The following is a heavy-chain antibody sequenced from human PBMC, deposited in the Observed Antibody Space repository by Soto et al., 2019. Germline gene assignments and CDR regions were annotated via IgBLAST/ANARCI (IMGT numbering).Heavy chain of an antibody. CDR2: IIPISDTT. V-gene: IGHV1-69*01. D-gene: IGHD2-2*01. Sequence: QVQLVQSGAEVKKPGSSVKVSCKASGGTFSSYAISWVRQAPGQGLEWMGGIIPISDTTNYAKKFKGRVTIPPDEPTSTAYMELSSLRSEDTAVYSCARSQGSSTSLEIYYYYYYGMDVWGQGTTVTVSS. J-gene: IGHJ6*02. CDR3: ARSQGSSTSLEIYYYYYYGMDV. CDR1: GGTFSSYA.